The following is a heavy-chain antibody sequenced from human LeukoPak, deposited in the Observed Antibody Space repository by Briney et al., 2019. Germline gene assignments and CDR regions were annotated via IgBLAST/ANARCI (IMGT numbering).Heavy chain of an antibody. J-gene: IGHJ4*02. CDR2: INPKRGDT. CDR3: ARDWGMVAGTAGDY. D-gene: IGHD6-19*01. V-gene: IGHV1-2*02. CDR1: GFTFTGYY. Sequence: GASVKVSCKTSGFTFTGYYIHWLRRAPGKGLEGMGWINPKRGDTNYAPKFQGRVTMTRDTSIRTAYMDLSSLRSDDTAVYYCARDWGMVAGTAGDYWGQGTLVTVSS.